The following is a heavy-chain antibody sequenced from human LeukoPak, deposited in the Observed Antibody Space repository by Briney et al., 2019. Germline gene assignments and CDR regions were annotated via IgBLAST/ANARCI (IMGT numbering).Heavy chain of an antibody. V-gene: IGHV4-34*01. J-gene: IGHJ5*02. CDR1: GGSLSGYY. Sequence: SETLSLTCTVYGGSLSGYYWSWIRQPPGKGLERIGDINYSGTTYYNPSLNSRVTITLDTSKNQFSFMLSSVTAADTAVYYCANCLIVVAPAASTPRYGFDPWGQGTLVTVSS. D-gene: IGHD2-2*01. CDR3: ANCLIVVAPAASTPRYGFDP. CDR2: INYSGTT.